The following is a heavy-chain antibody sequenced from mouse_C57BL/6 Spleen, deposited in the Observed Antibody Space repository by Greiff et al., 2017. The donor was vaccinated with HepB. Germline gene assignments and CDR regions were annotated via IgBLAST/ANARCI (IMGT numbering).Heavy chain of an antibody. Sequence: VQLVESGPGLVQPSQSLSITCTVSGFSLTSYGVHWVRQSPGKGLEWLGVIWRGGSTDYNAAFMSRLSITKDNSKSQVFFKMNSLQADDTAIYYCAKNYYDYDGVSFAYWGQGTLVTVSA. CDR1: GFSLTSYG. J-gene: IGHJ3*01. D-gene: IGHD2-4*01. CDR3: AKNYYDYDGVSFAY. V-gene: IGHV2-5*01. CDR2: IWRGGST.